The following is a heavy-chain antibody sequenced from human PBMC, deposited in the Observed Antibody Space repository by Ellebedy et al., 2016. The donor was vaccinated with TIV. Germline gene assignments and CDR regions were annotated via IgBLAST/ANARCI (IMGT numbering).Heavy chain of an antibody. V-gene: IGHV1-2*02. CDR2: INPNSGGT. CDR1: GYTFTDYY. J-gene: IGHJ5*02. CDR3: ASLPHYGDSGP. D-gene: IGHD4-17*01. Sequence: AASVKVSCKASGYTFTDYYMHWVRQAPGQGLEWMGWINPNSGGTNYAQKFQGRGTMTRDTSISTAYMELSRQRSDDTAVYYCASLPHYGDSGPWGQGTLVTVSS.